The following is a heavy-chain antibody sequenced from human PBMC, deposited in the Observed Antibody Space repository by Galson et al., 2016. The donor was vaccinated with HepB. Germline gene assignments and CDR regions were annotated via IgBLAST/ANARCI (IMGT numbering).Heavy chain of an antibody. J-gene: IGHJ3*01. V-gene: IGHV3-53*01. Sequence: SLRLSCAASGFRVSANYMSWVRQSPGQGLEWVSLIYLAGSTDYADSVRRRFVIPRDDSQNIFYLQMSNLRTEDTAIYYCSRAPSRGGGAFDVWGQGTLVTVSS. CDR1: GFRVSANY. D-gene: IGHD2-15*01. CDR2: IYLAGST. CDR3: SRAPSRGGGAFDV.